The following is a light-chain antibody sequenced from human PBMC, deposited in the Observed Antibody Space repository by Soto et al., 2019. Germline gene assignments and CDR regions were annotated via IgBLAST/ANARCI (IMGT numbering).Light chain of an antibody. Sequence: EIVLTQSPGTLYLSPGERATLSCRASQSVSRNYLAWYQQKRGQAPRLLIYAASARATGIPDRLSGSGSGTDFTLTISRLESEDFAVYFCQLYGSSPPRYTFGQGTKLEIK. CDR1: QSVSRNY. CDR3: QLYGSSPPRYT. V-gene: IGKV3-20*01. J-gene: IGKJ2*01. CDR2: AAS.